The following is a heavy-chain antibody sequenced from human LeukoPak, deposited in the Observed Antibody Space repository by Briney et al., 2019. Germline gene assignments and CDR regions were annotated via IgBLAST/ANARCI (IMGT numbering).Heavy chain of an antibody. CDR2: IYTSGST. D-gene: IGHD2-2*01. V-gene: IGHV4-4*07. Sequence: SETLSLTCTVSGGSISSYYWSWIRQPAGKGLEWIGRIYTSGSTNYNPSLKSRVTMSVDTSKNQFSLKLSSVTAADTAVYYCARAQKGRSGVVPVARNYYSGMDVWGQGTTVTVSS. CDR1: GGSISSYY. CDR3: ARAQKGRSGVVPVARNYYSGMDV. J-gene: IGHJ6*02.